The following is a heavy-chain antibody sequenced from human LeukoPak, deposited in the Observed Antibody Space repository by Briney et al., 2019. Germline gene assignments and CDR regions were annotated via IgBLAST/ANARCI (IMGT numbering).Heavy chain of an antibody. D-gene: IGHD1-26*01. CDR2: IWYEGSDE. V-gene: IGHV3-33*01. CDR3: ARDPSGSYSL. CDR1: GFTLSGFA. J-gene: IGHJ4*02. Sequence: GRSLRLSCAASGFTLSGFAMHWVRQAPGKGLEWVALIWYEGSDEYYADSVKGRFTISRDNSKNTLYLQMNSLRAEDTAIYYCARDPSGSYSLWGQGTLVTVSS.